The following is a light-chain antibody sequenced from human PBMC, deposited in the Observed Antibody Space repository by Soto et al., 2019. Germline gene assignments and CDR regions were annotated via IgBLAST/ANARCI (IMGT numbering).Light chain of an antibody. J-gene: IGLJ1*01. CDR3: LLSHYSGARYV. CDR1: TGAVTSGHY. CDR2: DTS. V-gene: IGLV7-46*01. Sequence: QTVVTQEPSLTVSPGGTVTLTCGSSTGAVTSGHYPYWFQQKPGQAPRTLIYDTSNRHTWTPARFSGSLLGGKAALTLSGAQPEDEAEYYCLLSHYSGARYVFGTGTKLTVL.